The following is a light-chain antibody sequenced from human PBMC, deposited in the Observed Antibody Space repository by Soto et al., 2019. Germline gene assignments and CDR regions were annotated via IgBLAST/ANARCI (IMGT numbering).Light chain of an antibody. CDR1: SSNIGSNY. CDR3: AAREDSLIGLNV. J-gene: IGLJ1*01. Sequence: QSALTQPPSASGTPGQRVTISCSGSSSNIGSNYVYWYQQLPGTAPKLLIYRNNQRPSGVPDRFSGSKSGTSASLAISGLGSGFGVCYYRAAREDSLIGLNVFGTGPKVT. CDR2: RNN. V-gene: IGLV1-47*01.